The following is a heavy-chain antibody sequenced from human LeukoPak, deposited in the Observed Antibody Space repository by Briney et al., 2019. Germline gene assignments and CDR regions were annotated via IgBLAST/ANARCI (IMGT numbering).Heavy chain of an antibody. CDR1: GYTFTSYG. CDR3: ARGKAQGAAGSFDY. CDR2: ISAYNGNT. V-gene: IGHV1-18*01. D-gene: IGHD6-13*01. J-gene: IGHJ4*02. Sequence: ASVKVSCKASGYTFTSYGISWVRQAPGQGLEWMGWISAYNGNTNYAQKLQGRVTMTTDTSTSTACMELRSQRSDDTAVYYCARGKAQGAAGSFDYWGQGTLVTVSS.